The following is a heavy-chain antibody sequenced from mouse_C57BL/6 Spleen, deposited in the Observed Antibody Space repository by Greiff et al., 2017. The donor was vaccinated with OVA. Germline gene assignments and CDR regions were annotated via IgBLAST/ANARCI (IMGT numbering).Heavy chain of an antibody. D-gene: IGHD3-2*02. Sequence: VQLQQSGPVLVKPGASVKMSCKASGYTFTDYYMNWVKQSHGKSLEWIGVINPYNGGTSYNQKFKGKATLTVDKSSSTAYMELNSLTSEDSAVYYCARDSSGYAMDYWGQGTSVTVSS. CDR3: ARDSSGYAMDY. CDR2: INPYNGGT. J-gene: IGHJ4*01. V-gene: IGHV1-19*01. CDR1: GYTFTDYY.